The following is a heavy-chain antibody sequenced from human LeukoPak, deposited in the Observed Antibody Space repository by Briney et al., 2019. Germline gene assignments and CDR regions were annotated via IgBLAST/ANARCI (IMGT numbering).Heavy chain of an antibody. Sequence: ASVTVPCKASGGTFNSYAISWVRQAPGQGLEWMGRIIPVLTIATYAQKFRGRVTITADKSTSTAYMELSSLRSEDTAVYYCASGRKDSWGQGTLVTVSS. CDR2: IIPVLTIA. CDR1: GGTFNSYA. J-gene: IGHJ4*02. V-gene: IGHV1-69*04. CDR3: ASGRKDS.